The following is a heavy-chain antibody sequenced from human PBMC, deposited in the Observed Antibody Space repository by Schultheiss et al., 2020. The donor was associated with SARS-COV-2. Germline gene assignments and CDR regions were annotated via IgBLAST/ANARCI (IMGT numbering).Heavy chain of an antibody. V-gene: IGHV4-59*01. CDR3: ARNYDSSGYYPVAFDY. Sequence: LSLTCTVSGGSISSYYWSWIRQPPGKGLEWIGYIYYSGSTNYNPSLKSRVTISVDTSKNQFSLKLSSVTAADTAVYYCARNYDSSGYYPVAFDYWGQGTLVTVSS. D-gene: IGHD3-22*01. CDR1: GGSISSYY. CDR2: IYYSGST. J-gene: IGHJ4*02.